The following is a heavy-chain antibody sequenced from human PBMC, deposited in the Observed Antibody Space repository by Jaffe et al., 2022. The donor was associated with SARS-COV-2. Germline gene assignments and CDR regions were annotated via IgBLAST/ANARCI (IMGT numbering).Heavy chain of an antibody. CDR2: VNRAASIR. J-gene: IGHJ4*02. D-gene: IGHD6-19*01. V-gene: IGHV3-74*01. CDR3: ARGGPYSSGHIDY. CDR1: GFTFSNYW. Sequence: EVQLVESGGGLVQPGGSLRLSCAASGFTFSNYWMHWVRQAPGKGLVWVSCVNRAASIRPYADSVKGRFTISRDNAKNTLYLEMTSLRAEDTAMYYCARGGPYSSGHIDYWGQGTLVTASS.